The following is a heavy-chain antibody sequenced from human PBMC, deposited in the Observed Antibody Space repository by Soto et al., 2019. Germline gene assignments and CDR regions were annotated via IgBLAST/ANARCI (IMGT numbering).Heavy chain of an antibody. CDR1: GGSISSSSYY. J-gene: IGHJ6*02. CDR2: IYYSGST. V-gene: IGHV4-39*01. CDR3: ARGWSGYPYYYGMDV. Sequence: QLQLQESGPGLVKPSETLSLTCTVPGGSISSSSYYWGWIRQPPGKGLEWIGSIYYSGSTYYNPSLKSRVTISVDTSKNQFSLKLSSVTAADTAVYYCARGWSGYPYYYGMDVWGQGTTVTVSS. D-gene: IGHD3-3*01.